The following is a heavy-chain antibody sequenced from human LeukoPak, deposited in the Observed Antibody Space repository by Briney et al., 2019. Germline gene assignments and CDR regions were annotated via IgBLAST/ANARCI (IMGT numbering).Heavy chain of an antibody. CDR3: ARGVPKLAYYYDSSGYYSNFDY. J-gene: IGHJ4*02. CDR1: GGSFSGYY. D-gene: IGHD3-22*01. V-gene: IGHV4-34*01. Sequence: SETLSLTCAVYGGSFSGYYWSWIRQPPGKGLEWIGEINHSGRTNSNPSLKSRVTISVDTSKNQFSLKMSSVTAADTAVYYCARGVPKLAYYYDSSGYYSNFDYWGQGTLVTVSS. CDR2: INHSGRT.